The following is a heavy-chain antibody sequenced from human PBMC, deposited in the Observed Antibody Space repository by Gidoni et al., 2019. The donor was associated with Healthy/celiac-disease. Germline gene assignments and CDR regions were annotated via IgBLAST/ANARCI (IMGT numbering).Heavy chain of an antibody. Sequence: QITLKESGTTLVKPTQTLTLTCTFSGFSLSTSGVGVGWIRQPPGKALEWLAPIYWDDDKPYSPSLKSRLTITKDTSKNQVVLTRTNMDPVDTATYYCAHGPRVGDWFDPWGQGTLVTVSS. D-gene: IGHD3-16*01. J-gene: IGHJ5*02. V-gene: IGHV2-5*02. CDR1: GFSLSTSGVG. CDR2: IYWDDDK. CDR3: AHGPRVGDWFDP.